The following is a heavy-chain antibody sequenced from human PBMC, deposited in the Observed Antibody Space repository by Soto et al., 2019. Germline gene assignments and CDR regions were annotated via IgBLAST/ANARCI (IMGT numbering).Heavy chain of an antibody. D-gene: IGHD6-19*01. CDR1: GGSISSYY. Sequence: SETLSLTCTVSGGSISSYYWSWIRQPPGKGLEWIGYIYYSGSTNYNPSLKSRVTISVDTSKNQFSLKLSSVTAADTAVYYRARVQSREQWLVPYYGMDVWGQGTTVTVSS. CDR3: ARVQSREQWLVPYYGMDV. V-gene: IGHV4-59*01. J-gene: IGHJ6*02. CDR2: IYYSGST.